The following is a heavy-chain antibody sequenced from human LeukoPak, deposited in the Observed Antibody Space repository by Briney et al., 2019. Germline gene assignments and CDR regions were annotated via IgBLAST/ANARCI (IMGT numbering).Heavy chain of an antibody. J-gene: IGHJ5*02. Sequence: ASVNVSCTSSGYTFTGYYMHWVRQAPGQGLGLMGWINPNSGGTNYAQKFQGRVTMTRDTSISTAYMELGRLRSDDTAVYYCARVFNGNFDWFDPWGQGTLVTVSS. CDR1: GYTFTGYY. V-gene: IGHV1-2*02. CDR2: INPNSGGT. D-gene: IGHD1-7*01. CDR3: ARVFNGNFDWFDP.